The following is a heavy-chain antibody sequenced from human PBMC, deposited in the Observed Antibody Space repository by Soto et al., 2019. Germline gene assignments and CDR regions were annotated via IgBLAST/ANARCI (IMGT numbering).Heavy chain of an antibody. J-gene: IGHJ4*02. V-gene: IGHV3-7*03. CDR1: GFTFSSYW. CDR3: ARVRAGDFWSGYYTWYFDY. Sequence: EVQLVESGGGLVQPGGSLRLSCAASGFTFSSYWMSWVRQAPGKGLEWVANIKQDGSEKYYVDSVKGRFTISRDNAKNSLYLQMNSLRAEDTAVYYCARVRAGDFWSGYYTWYFDYWGQGTLVTVSS. CDR2: IKQDGSEK. D-gene: IGHD3-3*01.